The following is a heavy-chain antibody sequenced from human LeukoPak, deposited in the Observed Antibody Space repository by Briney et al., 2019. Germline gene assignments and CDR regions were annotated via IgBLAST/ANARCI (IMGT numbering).Heavy chain of an antibody. Sequence: SETLSLTCTVSGGSPSSTGHYWGWIRQPPGTGLEWIGSIYYSGITDYNPSLRSRVTISVDTSKNQFSLKLSSVTAADTAVYYCARAYYYDSSGYYYFDYWGQGTLVTVSS. D-gene: IGHD3-22*01. CDR2: IYYSGIT. CDR1: GGSPSSTGHY. J-gene: IGHJ4*02. V-gene: IGHV4-39*07. CDR3: ARAYYYDSSGYYYFDY.